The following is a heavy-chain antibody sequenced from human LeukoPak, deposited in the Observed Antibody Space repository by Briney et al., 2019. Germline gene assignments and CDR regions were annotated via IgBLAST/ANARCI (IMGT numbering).Heavy chain of an antibody. V-gene: IGHV4-39*01. Sequence: SETLSLTCTVSGGSISSSSYYWGWIRQPPGKGLEWIGSIYHSGSTYYNPSLKSRVTISIDTSKNQFSLQLNSVTPEDTAVYYCARGGGNSYTTSFDCWGQGTLVTVSS. D-gene: IGHD2-2*02. CDR1: GGSISSSSYY. CDR2: IYHSGST. CDR3: ARGGGNSYTTSFDC. J-gene: IGHJ4*02.